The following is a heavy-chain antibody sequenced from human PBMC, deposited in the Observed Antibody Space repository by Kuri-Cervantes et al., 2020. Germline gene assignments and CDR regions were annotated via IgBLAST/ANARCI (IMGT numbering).Heavy chain of an antibody. V-gene: IGHV1-8*02. J-gene: IGHJ6*02. CDR2: MNPNSGNT. CDR3: ARGFRSEQQLTAYGMDV. Sequence: SVKVSCKASGYTFTSYGISWVRQAPGQGLEWMGWMNPNSGNTGYAQKFQGRVTMTRNTSISTAYMELSSLRSEDTAVYYCARGFRSEQQLTAYGMDVWGQGTTVTVSS. D-gene: IGHD6-13*01. CDR1: GYTFTSYG.